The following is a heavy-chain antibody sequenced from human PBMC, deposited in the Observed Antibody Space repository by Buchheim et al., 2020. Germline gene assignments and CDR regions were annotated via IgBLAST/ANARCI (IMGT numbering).Heavy chain of an antibody. V-gene: IGHV3-48*02. J-gene: IGHJ4*01. CDR2: ISSSGSTT. D-gene: IGHD2-2*02. CDR3: ARVLGSCSRTSCYISGVDH. Sequence: EVQLVESGGGLVQPGKSLRLSCAASGFTFSSYGMNWVRQAPGKGLEWIAYISSSGSTTYYTDSLRGRVAISRDNDGNSLHLPMNSLRDEDTAVYFCARVLGSCSRTSCYISGVDHWG. CDR1: GFTFSSYG.